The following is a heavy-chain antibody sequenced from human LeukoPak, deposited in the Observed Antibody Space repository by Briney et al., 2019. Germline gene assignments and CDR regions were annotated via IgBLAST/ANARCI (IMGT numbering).Heavy chain of an antibody. CDR1: GGSFSAYY. J-gene: IGHJ4*02. V-gene: IGHV4-34*01. D-gene: IGHD3-9*01. CDR2: INHIGST. CDR3: ARVALTGKSN. Sequence: SETLSLTCAVYGGSFSAYYWSWIRQPPGKGLEWIGEINHIGSTNYNPSLKSRVTISVDTSKNQFSLKLSSVTAADTAVYYCARVALTGKSNWGQGTLVTVSS.